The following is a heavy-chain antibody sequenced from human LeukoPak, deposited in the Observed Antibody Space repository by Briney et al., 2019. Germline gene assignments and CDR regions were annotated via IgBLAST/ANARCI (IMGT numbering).Heavy chain of an antibody. Sequence: SQTLSLTCTVSGGSISSGDYYWSWIRQPPGKGLEWIGYIYYSGNTLHYNPSLKSRVNISVDTSKNQFSLRLSSVTAVDTAVYYCASTNCSSASCYGANWFDPWGQGTLVTVSS. J-gene: IGHJ5*02. CDR3: ASTNCSSASCYGANWFDP. CDR2: IYYSGNT. CDR1: GGSISSGDYY. D-gene: IGHD2-2*01. V-gene: IGHV4-30-4*08.